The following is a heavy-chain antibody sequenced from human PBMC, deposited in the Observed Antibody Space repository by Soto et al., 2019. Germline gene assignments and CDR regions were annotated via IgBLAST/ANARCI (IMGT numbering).Heavy chain of an antibody. CDR3: AKAKGSSWYSALDI. V-gene: IGHV3-23*01. J-gene: IGHJ3*02. CDR2: ISGSGDST. Sequence: GGSLRLSCAASGFTFSSYAMSCVRQAPGKGLERVSVISGSGDSTFYTDSVKGRFTISRDNSKNTLYLQMNSLRAEDTAVYYCAKAKGSSWYSALDIWGQGTMVTVSS. CDR1: GFTFSSYA. D-gene: IGHD6-13*01.